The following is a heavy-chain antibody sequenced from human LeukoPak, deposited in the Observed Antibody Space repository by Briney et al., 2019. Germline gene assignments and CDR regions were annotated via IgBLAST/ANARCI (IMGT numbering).Heavy chain of an antibody. CDR3: ARHYRRGVVVAVNY. D-gene: IGHD2-15*01. CDR2: INPSTDST. CDR1: GYTFTDYY. V-gene: IGHV1-2*02. J-gene: IGHJ4*02. Sequence: ASVKVSCKASGYTFTDYYIHWVRQAPGQGLEWMGWINPSTDSTHSVDNFQGRLTMTRDTSISTAYMELSSLRSDDTAVYYCARHYRRGVVVAVNYWGQGALVTVSS.